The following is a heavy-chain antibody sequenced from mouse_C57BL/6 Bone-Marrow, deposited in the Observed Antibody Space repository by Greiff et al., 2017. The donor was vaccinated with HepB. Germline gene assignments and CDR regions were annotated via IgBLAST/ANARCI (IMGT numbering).Heavy chain of an antibody. Sequence: EVKVEESGTVLARPGASVKMSCKTSGYTFTSYWMHWVKQRPGQGLEWIGAIYPGNSDTSYNQKFKGKAKLTAVTSASTAYMELSSLTNEDSAVYYCTRLLSNTGYYFDYWGQGTTLTVSS. J-gene: IGHJ2*01. CDR1: GYTFTSYW. CDR2: IYPGNSDT. D-gene: IGHD2-1*01. V-gene: IGHV1-5*01. CDR3: TRLLSNTGYYFDY.